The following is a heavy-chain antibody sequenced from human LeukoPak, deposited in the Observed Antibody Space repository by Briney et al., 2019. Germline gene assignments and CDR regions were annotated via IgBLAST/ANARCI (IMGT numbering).Heavy chain of an antibody. Sequence: SSETLSLTCTVSGGSISSYYWSWIRQPPGKGLEWIGYIYYSGSTNYNPSLKSRVTISVDTSKNQFSLKLSSVTAADTAVHYCARLRARTYSLDYWGQGTLVTVSS. D-gene: IGHD2-21*01. CDR1: GGSISSYY. V-gene: IGHV4-59*01. CDR3: ARLRARTYSLDY. J-gene: IGHJ4*02. CDR2: IYYSGST.